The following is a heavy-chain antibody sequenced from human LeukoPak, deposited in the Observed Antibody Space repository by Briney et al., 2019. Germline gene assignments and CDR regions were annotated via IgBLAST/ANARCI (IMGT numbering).Heavy chain of an antibody. CDR3: ARGGYSYGSYYFDY. D-gene: IGHD5-18*01. V-gene: IGHV1-69*13. J-gene: IGHJ4*02. CDR1: GGTFSIYA. Sequence: GASVTVSCKASGGTFSIYAISWVRQAPGQGLEWMGGIIPIFGTANYAQKFQGRVTITADESTSTAYMELSSLRSEDTAVYYCARGGYSYGSYYFDYWGQGTLVTVSS. CDR2: IIPIFGTA.